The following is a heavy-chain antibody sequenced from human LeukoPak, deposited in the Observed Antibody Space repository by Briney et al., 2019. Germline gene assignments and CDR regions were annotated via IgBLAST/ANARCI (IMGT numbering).Heavy chain of an antibody. CDR2: IYYSGST. CDR3: ARHCGGDCYDIEDAFDI. J-gene: IGHJ3*02. CDR1: GGPISSSSYY. Sequence: SETLSLTCTVSGGPISSSSYYWGWIRQPPGKGLEWIGSIYYSGSTYYNPSLKSRVTISVDTSKNQFSLKLSSVTAADTAVYYCARHCGGDCYDIEDAFDIWGQGTMVTVSS. D-gene: IGHD2-21*02. V-gene: IGHV4-39*01.